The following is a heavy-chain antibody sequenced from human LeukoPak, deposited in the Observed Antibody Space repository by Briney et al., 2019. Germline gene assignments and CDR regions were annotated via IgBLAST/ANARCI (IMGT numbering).Heavy chain of an antibody. V-gene: IGHV4-4*07. Sequence: SSETLSLTCSVSGGSISSYYWSWIRQPAGKGLEWIGRIYSSGITNYSPSLKSRVTMSVGTSKNQFSLKLTSVTAADTAVYYCARDTWEGSGSYWADWGQGTLVTVSS. J-gene: IGHJ4*02. CDR3: ARDTWEGSGSYWAD. D-gene: IGHD3-10*01. CDR2: IYSSGIT. CDR1: GGSISSYY.